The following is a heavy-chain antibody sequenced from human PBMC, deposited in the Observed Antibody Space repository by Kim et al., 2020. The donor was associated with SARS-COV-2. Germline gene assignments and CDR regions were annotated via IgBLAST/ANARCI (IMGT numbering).Heavy chain of an antibody. D-gene: IGHD1-7*01. CDR3: GRELLRNYGPFDM. J-gene: IGHJ3*02. V-gene: IGHV3-7*03. Sequence: GGSLRLSCVASGFTLGSHWVGWVRQAPGKGLEWVANIKQDGSERQYVESVRGRFTISRDNAKNSLYLQMDSLRAEDTAIYHCGRELLRNYGPFDMWGQGTMVTVSS. CDR2: IKQDGSER. CDR1: GFTLGSHW.